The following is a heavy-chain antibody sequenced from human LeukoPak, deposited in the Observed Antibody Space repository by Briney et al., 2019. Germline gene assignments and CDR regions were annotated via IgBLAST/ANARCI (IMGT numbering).Heavy chain of an antibody. CDR1: GFTFSSYA. CDR2: ISDTGGST. CDR3: AKGSSVVAATPAEYFHH. Sequence: GGSLRLSCAASGFTFSSYAMSWVRHALRSRLEWVSAISDTGGSTYYAGSVKGRFTISRDNSKNTLSLQMNSLRVEDTAVYYCAKGSSVVAATPAEYFHHWGQGILVTVSS. V-gene: IGHV3-23*01. D-gene: IGHD2-15*01. J-gene: IGHJ1*01.